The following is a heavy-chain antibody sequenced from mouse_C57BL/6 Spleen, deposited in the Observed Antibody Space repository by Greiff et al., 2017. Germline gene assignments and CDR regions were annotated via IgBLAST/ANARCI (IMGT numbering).Heavy chain of an antibody. D-gene: IGHD1-1*01. CDR1: GYTFTSYW. Sequence: QVQLQQPGPELVKPGASVKLSCKASGYTFTSYWMHWVKQRPGQGLEWIGNFNPSNGGTNYNEKFKSKATLTVDKSSSTAYMQLSSLTSEDSAVYYCAKGGGYYGAMDYWGQGTSVTVSS. J-gene: IGHJ4*01. V-gene: IGHV1-53*01. CDR2: FNPSNGGT. CDR3: AKGGGYYGAMDY.